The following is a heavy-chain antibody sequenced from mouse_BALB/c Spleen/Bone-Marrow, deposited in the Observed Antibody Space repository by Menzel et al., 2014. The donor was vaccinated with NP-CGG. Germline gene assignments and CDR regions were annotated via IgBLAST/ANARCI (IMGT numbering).Heavy chain of an antibody. CDR3: ARDKGRVFFDY. Sequence: EVMLVESGGGLVQPGGSLRLSCATSGFTFTDYYMNWVRQPPGKALEWLGFIRSKANGYTTEYSASVKSRFTISRDNSQNILYLQMNTLRVDDSATYYCARDKGRVFFDYWGQGTTLTVSS. CDR1: GFTFTDYY. V-gene: IGHV7-3*02. J-gene: IGHJ2*01. CDR2: IRSKANGYTT.